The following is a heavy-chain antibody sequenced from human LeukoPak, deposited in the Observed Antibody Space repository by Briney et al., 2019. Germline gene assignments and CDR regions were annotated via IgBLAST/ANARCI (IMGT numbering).Heavy chain of an antibody. J-gene: IGHJ3*02. V-gene: IGHV4-31*03. CDR1: GGSISSGGYY. CDR3: ASGIGGYDLGGAFDI. Sequence: SQTLSLTSPVSGGSISSGGYYWSWIRQHPGKGLEWIGYIYYSGSTYYNPSLKSRVTISVDTSKNQFSLKLSSVTAADTAVYYCASGIGGYDLGGAFDIWGQGTMVTVSS. D-gene: IGHD5-12*01. CDR2: IYYSGST.